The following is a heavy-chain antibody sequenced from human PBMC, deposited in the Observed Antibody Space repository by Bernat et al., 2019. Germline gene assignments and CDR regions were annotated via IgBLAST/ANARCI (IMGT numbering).Heavy chain of an antibody. Sequence: QVQLVESGGGLVKPGGSLRLSCAASGFTFSDYYMSWIRQAPGKGLEWVSYISSSSSYTNYADSVKGRFTISRDNAKNSLYLQMNRLRAEDTAVYYCARDEGGCREGEVLYGMDVWGQGTTVTVSS. D-gene: IGHD5-12*01. CDR2: ISSSSSYT. CDR3: ARDEGGCREGEVLYGMDV. V-gene: IGHV3-11*05. CDR1: GFTFSDYY. J-gene: IGHJ6*02.